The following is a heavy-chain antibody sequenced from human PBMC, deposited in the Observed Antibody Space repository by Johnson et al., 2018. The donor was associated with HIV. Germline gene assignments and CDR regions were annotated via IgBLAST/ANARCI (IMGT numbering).Heavy chain of an antibody. CDR1: GFTVSSNY. Sequence: VQLVESGGGLVQPGGSLRLSCAASGFTVSSNYMSWVRQAPGKGLEWVGRIRSKANSYATAYAASVKGRFTISRDNSKNTLYLQMNSLRAEDTAVYYCAKESKWESRTPHAFDLWGQGTMVTVSS. D-gene: IGHD1-26*01. CDR3: AKESKWESRTPHAFDL. J-gene: IGHJ3*01. V-gene: IGHV3-72*01. CDR2: IRSKANSYAT.